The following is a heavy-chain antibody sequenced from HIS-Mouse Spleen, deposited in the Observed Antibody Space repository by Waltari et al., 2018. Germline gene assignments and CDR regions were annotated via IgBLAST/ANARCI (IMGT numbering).Heavy chain of an antibody. Sequence: EVQLVESGGGLVKPGGSLRLSCASSGFPLCSYSMNWVRQAPGKGLEWVSSISSSSSYIYYADSVKGRFTISRDNAKNSLYLQMNSLRAEDTAVYYCARIAAAGTFDYWGQGTLVTVSS. CDR1: GFPLCSYS. V-gene: IGHV3-21*01. D-gene: IGHD6-13*01. CDR3: ARIAAAGTFDY. CDR2: ISSSSSYI. J-gene: IGHJ4*02.